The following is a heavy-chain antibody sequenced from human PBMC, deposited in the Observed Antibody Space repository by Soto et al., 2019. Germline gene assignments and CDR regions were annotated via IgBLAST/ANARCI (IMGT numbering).Heavy chain of an antibody. J-gene: IGHJ4*02. V-gene: IGHV1-18*01. CDR2: ISAYNGNT. CDR1: GYTFTSYG. CDR3: ARSMYYDIMTVYYFDS. D-gene: IGHD3-9*01. Sequence: QVQLVQSGAEVKKPGASVKVSCKASGYTFTSYGISWVRQAPGQGLEWMGWISAYNGNTNFARKFQDRVTMTADTSTSTADMELRSLRSDDTAVFYCARSMYYDIMTVYYFDSWGQGTLVTVSS.